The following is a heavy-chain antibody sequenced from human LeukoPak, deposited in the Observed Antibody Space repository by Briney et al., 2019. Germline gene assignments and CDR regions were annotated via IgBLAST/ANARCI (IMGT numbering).Heavy chain of an antibody. Sequence: SETLSLTCTVSGGSVSSGSYYWSWIRQPPGKGLEWIGYIYYSGSTNYNPSLKSRVTISVDTSKNQFSLKLSSVTAADTAVYYCARDIMVRGVWSDYWGREPWSPSPQ. V-gene: IGHV4-61*01. CDR3: ARDIMVRGVWSDY. J-gene: IGHJ4*02. CDR2: IYYSGST. D-gene: IGHD3-10*01. CDR1: GGSVSSGSYY.